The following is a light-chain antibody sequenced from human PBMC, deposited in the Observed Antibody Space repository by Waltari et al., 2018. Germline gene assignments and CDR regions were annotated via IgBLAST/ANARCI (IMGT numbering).Light chain of an antibody. CDR1: VLSQQY. J-gene: IGLJ3*02. V-gene: IGLV3-25*03. CDR2: KDN. CDR3: QSTDNSNTYWV. Sequence: SNELTQPPSVSVSPGQTARLTCAGDVLSQQYGCGYQQKAGQAPVLVINKDNERPSGIPARFSGSSSGTTVTLTISGVQAEDEADYYCQSTDNSNTYWVFGGGTKLTVL.